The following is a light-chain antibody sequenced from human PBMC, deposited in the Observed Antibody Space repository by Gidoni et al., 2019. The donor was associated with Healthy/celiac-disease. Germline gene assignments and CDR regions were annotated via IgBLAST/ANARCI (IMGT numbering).Light chain of an antibody. Sequence: QLVLTQSPSVSASLGTSVKLTCTLSSGHSTYAIAWHQQQPEKGPRYLMKLNTDGSHNRGDGIPDRFSGFSSGAERYLMISSLQSEDEADYYCQTWGTGIVVFGGGTKLTVL. CDR2: LNTDGSH. CDR3: QTWGTGIVV. V-gene: IGLV4-69*01. J-gene: IGLJ2*01. CDR1: SGHSTYA.